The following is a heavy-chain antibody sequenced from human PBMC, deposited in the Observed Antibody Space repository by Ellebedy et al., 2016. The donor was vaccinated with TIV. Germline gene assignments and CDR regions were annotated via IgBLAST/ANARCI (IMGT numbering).Heavy chain of an antibody. J-gene: IGHJ4*02. CDR2: ISSSSSYT. Sequence: GESLKISCAASRFTFSDYYMIWIRQAPGKGLEWVSYISSSSSYTKYADSVKGRFTISRDNAKNSLYLQMNSLRVEDTAVYYCARSKGSSWTGANEIDYWGQGTLVTVSS. D-gene: IGHD6-13*01. V-gene: IGHV3-11*06. CDR1: RFTFSDYY. CDR3: ARSKGSSWTGANEIDY.